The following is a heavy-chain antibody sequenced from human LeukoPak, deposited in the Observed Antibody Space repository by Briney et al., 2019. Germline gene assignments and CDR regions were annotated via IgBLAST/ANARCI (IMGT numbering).Heavy chain of an antibody. J-gene: IGHJ4*02. CDR2: IYSGGDT. Sequence: PGGSLRLSCAASGFSVTNYYMSWVRRAPGKGLEWVSVIYSGGDTFHADSVKGRFILSRDISKNTLYLQVNSLRVDDTAVYYCTRDPDGWGQGTLVTVSS. V-gene: IGHV3-66*01. CDR1: GFSVTNYY. CDR3: TRDPDG.